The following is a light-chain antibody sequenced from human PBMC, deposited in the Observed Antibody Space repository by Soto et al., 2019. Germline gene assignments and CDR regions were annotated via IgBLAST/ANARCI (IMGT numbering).Light chain of an antibody. Sequence: DIQMTQSPSPLSASVGDTVTITCRASQSISNSLNWYQQKLGKVPKLLIYAASSLQSGVPSRFSGGGSGTHFTLTISSLQREDFATYYCQQTYSTPPSTFGPGT. CDR1: QSISNS. V-gene: IGKV1-39*01. J-gene: IGKJ3*01. CDR2: AAS. CDR3: QQTYSTPPST.